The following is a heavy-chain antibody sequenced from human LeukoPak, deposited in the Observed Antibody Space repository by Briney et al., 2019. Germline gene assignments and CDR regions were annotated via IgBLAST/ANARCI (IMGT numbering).Heavy chain of an antibody. CDR2: IYYSGST. J-gene: IGHJ4*02. CDR3: ARVDPDSSSTLEVFDY. V-gene: IGHV4-59*01. CDR1: GGSISCYY. Sequence: TLSLTCTVSGGSISCYYWSWIRQSAGKGLEWIGYIYYSGSTNYNPSLKSRVTISVDTSKNQFSLKLSSVTAADTAVYYCARVDPDSSSTLEVFDYWGQGTLVTVSS. D-gene: IGHD6-6*01.